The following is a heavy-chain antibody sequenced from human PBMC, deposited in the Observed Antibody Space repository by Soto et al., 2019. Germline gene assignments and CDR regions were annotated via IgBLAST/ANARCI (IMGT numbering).Heavy chain of an antibody. CDR2: ISNSGGTT. Sequence: LRLSCAASGFTFSSYTMSWVRQAPGKGLEWVSGISNSGGTTYYADSVRGRFTISRDNSKNTLYLQMNSLRAEDTAVYYCAKENGYSSSWFEFDYWGQGTLVTVSS. J-gene: IGHJ4*02. V-gene: IGHV3-23*01. CDR3: AKENGYSSSWFEFDY. CDR1: GFTFSSYT. D-gene: IGHD6-13*01.